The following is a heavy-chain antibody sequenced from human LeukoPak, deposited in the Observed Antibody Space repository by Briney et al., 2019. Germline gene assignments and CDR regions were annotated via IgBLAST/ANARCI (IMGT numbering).Heavy chain of an antibody. CDR1: GGSITSYY. CDR2: IYITGST. Sequence: SETLSLTCTVSGGSITSYYWSWIRQSAGKGLEWIGRIYITGSTTYNPSLKSRVTMSLDTSKNQFSLKLSSVTAADTAVYYCARDLVVEYFDYWGQGTLVTVSS. V-gene: IGHV4-4*07. CDR3: ARDLVVEYFDY. D-gene: IGHD2-8*02. J-gene: IGHJ4*02.